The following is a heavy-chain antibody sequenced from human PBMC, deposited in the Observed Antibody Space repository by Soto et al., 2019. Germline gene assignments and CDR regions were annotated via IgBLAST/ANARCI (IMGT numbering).Heavy chain of an antibody. Sequence: QVQLVESGGGVVQPGRSLRLSCAASGFTFSSYAMHWVRQAPGKGLEWVAVISYDGSNKYYADSVKGRFTISRDNSKNTLYLQMNSLRAEDTAVYYCARERLGYCSSTSCHNPHRYYYYGMDVWGQGTTVTVSS. V-gene: IGHV3-30-3*01. CDR2: ISYDGSNK. CDR3: ARERLGYCSSTSCHNPHRYYYYGMDV. CDR1: GFTFSSYA. D-gene: IGHD2-2*01. J-gene: IGHJ6*02.